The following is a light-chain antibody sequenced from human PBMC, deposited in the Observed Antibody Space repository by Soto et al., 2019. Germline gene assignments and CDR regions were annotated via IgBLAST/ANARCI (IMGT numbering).Light chain of an antibody. V-gene: IGLV2-23*01. CDR1: SSDVGSYNL. CDR2: EGS. J-gene: IGLJ1*01. Sequence: QSVLTQPASVSGSPGQSITISSAGTSSDVGSYNLVSWYQQHPGKAPKLMIYEGSKRPSGVSNRFSGSKPGNTASLTIPGLQAEDEADYYCCSYAGSSYVFGTGTKVTVL. CDR3: CSYAGSSYV.